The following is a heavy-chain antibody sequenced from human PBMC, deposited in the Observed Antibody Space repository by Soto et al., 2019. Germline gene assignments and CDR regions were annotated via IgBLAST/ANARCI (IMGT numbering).Heavy chain of an antibody. D-gene: IGHD3-22*01. CDR1: GDFMNSADHS. CDR2: IHHSGNT. V-gene: IGHV4-30-2*01. J-gene: IGHJ4*02. Sequence: TVSLTCAVSGDFMNSADHSWAWIRQPPGKGLEWIGYIHHSGNTYSNPALRSRLTMSVDRSKNQFSLKLTSVTATDTAIYYCARQVVVTSYYFDYWGPGTLVTVSS. CDR3: ARQVVVTSYYFDY.